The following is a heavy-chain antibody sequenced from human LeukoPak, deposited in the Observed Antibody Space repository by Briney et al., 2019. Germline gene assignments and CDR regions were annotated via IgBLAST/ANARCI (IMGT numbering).Heavy chain of an antibody. V-gene: IGHV4-59*08. D-gene: IGHD3-9*01. CDR1: GVSIRSYL. J-gene: IGHJ6*04. CDR2: IYYSGSP. Sequence: SDTLSLTCTVSGVSIRSYLWRWLRPPPGKALEESGYIYYSGSPNYNPSHKSRVTISVDTSKNQFSLKLSSVTAADTAVYYCARHRHPEYYDILTGYSSAYYYGMDVWGEGTTVTVSS. CDR3: ARHRHPEYYDILTGYSSAYYYGMDV.